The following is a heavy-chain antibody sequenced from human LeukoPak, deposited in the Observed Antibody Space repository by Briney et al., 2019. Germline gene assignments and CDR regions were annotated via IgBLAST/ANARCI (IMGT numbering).Heavy chain of an antibody. CDR2: VDYSGGT. D-gene: IGHD6-19*01. CDR1: GGSISSSY. Sequence: PSETLSLTCTVSGGSISSSYWSWIRQPPGKGLEWIGYVDYSGGTNYNPSLKSRVTISVDTSKNQFSLKLSSVTAADTAVYYCARERIAVAARWFDPWGQGTLVTDSS. V-gene: IGHV4-59*01. J-gene: IGHJ5*02. CDR3: ARERIAVAARWFDP.